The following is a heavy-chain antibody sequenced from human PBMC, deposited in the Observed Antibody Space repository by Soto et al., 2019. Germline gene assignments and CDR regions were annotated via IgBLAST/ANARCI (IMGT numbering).Heavy chain of an antibody. CDR1: GYIFTGYY. CDR2: INPNSGDT. Sequence: QVQLLQSGAELKKPGASVKVSCKASGYIFTGYYMHWVRQAPGQGLEWMGWINPNSGDTNYTQKFQGWVTMTRDTSISKAYMELSRLRSDDTAVYYCATSRISIAVAGETEYYFDYWGQGTPVTVSS. CDR3: ATSRISIAVAGETEYYFDY. V-gene: IGHV1-2*04. D-gene: IGHD6-19*01. J-gene: IGHJ4*02.